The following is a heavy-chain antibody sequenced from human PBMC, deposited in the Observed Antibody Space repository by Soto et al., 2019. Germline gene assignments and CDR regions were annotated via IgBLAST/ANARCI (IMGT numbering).Heavy chain of an antibody. Sequence: PGGSLRLSCAASGFTVSSNYMSWVRQAPGKGLEWVSVIYSGGSTYYADSVKGRFTISRDNSKNTLYLQMNSLRAEDTAVYYCSREGIAVAGYYFDDWGQGTLVTVSS. CDR1: GFTVSSNY. D-gene: IGHD6-19*01. J-gene: IGHJ4*02. V-gene: IGHV3-53*01. CDR2: IYSGGST. CDR3: SREGIAVAGYYFDD.